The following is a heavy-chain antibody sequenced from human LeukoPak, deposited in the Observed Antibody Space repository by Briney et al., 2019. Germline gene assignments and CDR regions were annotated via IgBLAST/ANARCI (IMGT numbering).Heavy chain of an antibody. CDR2: IRYDGSNK. Sequence: PGGSLRLSCAASGFTFSSYGMHWVRQAPGKGLEWVAFIRYDGSNKYYADPVKGRFTISRDNSKNTLYLQMNSLRAEDTAVYYCAKGRFLEWLFDYWGQGTLVTVSS. J-gene: IGHJ4*02. CDR1: GFTFSSYG. D-gene: IGHD3-3*01. CDR3: AKGRFLEWLFDY. V-gene: IGHV3-30*02.